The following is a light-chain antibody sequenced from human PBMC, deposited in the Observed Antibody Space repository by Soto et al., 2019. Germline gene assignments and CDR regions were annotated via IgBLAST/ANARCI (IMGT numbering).Light chain of an antibody. Sequence: DIQMTQSPSSLSASVGDRVTITCRASQSINTYLNWYQQKPGKAPKLLIYAASSLQSGVPSRFSGSGSGTDFTLTISSLQPEDFATYYCQQSYSTPQPFGQGTKVDIK. V-gene: IGKV1-39*01. J-gene: IGKJ1*01. CDR1: QSINTY. CDR2: AAS. CDR3: QQSYSTPQP.